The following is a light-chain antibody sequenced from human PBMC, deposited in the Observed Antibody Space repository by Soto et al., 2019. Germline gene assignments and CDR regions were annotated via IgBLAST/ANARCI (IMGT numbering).Light chain of an antibody. V-gene: IGKV1-5*03. Sequence: DIQMTQSPSTLSGSVGDRVSINWRASQTISSWLAWYQQKPGKAPKLLIYKASTLKSGVPSRFSGSGSGTEFTLTISSLQTDDFATYYCQQYNSYWTFGQGTKVDIK. CDR3: QQYNSYWT. J-gene: IGKJ1*01. CDR2: KAS. CDR1: QTISSW.